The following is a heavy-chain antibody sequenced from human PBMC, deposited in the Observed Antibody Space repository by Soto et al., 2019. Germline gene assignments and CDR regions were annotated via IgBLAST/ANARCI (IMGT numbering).Heavy chain of an antibody. V-gene: IGHV2-5*02. Sequence: QITLKESGPTLVKPTQTLTLTCTFSGFSLSTTGVGVGWIRQPPGKALECLALIYWDDDKRYSPSLTNRLTINKDTSKKQVVLTMTNMHPVDTGTYFCAYRPSLDWRHFDSWGQGTLVTVSS. CDR3: AYRPSLDWRHFDS. CDR1: GFSLSTTGVG. J-gene: IGHJ4*02. CDR2: IYWDDDK. D-gene: IGHD3-3*01.